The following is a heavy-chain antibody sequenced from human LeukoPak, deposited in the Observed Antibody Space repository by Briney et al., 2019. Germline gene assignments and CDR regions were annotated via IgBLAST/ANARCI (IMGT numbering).Heavy chain of an antibody. J-gene: IGHJ6*02. CDR3: ARDLGSRSWYYNGMDV. D-gene: IGHD6-13*01. V-gene: IGHV1-46*01. Sequence: ASVKVSCKASGYTFTSYYMHWVRQAPGQGLEWMGLINPSGGSTSYAQKFQGRVTMTRDTPTSTVYMELSSLRSEDTAVYYCARDLGSRSWYYNGMDVWGQGTTVTVSS. CDR1: GYTFTSYY. CDR2: INPSGGST.